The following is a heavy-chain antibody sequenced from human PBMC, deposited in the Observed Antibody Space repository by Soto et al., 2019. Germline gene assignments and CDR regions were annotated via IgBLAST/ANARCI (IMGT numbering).Heavy chain of an antibody. V-gene: IGHV6-1*01. D-gene: IGHD3-22*01. CDR2: TYYRSKWYN. CDR1: GDSVSSNSAA. CDR3: ARDGPDYYDSSGYPGGLAY. J-gene: IGHJ4*02. Sequence: SQTLSLTCASSGDSVSSNSAAWNWIRQSPSRGLEWLGRTYYRSKWYNDYAVSVKSRLTINPDTSKNQFSLQLNSVTPEDTAVYYCARDGPDYYDSSGYPGGLAYWGQGTLVTVSS.